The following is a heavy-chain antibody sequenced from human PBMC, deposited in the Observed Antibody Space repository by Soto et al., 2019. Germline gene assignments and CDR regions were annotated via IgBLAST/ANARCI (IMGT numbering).Heavy chain of an antibody. CDR1: GFTFSSYA. Sequence: GGSLRLSCAASGFTFSSYAMSWVRQAPGKGLEWVSAISGSGGSTYYADSVKGRFTISRDNSKNTLYLQMNSLRAEDTAVYYCAKDYDFWSGYYFLIGNGGQGTLVTVSS. D-gene: IGHD3-3*01. CDR3: AKDYDFWSGYYFLIGN. J-gene: IGHJ4*02. CDR2: ISGSGGST. V-gene: IGHV3-23*01.